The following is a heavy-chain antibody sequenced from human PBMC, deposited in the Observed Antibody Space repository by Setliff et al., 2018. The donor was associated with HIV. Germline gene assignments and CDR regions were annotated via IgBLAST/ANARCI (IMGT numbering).Heavy chain of an antibody. J-gene: IGHJ6*04. CDR3: ARIVAPGSHGPDYYMDV. V-gene: IGHV1-8*02. CDR1: GYTFMNHD. Sequence: VASVKVSCKASGYTFMNHDLSWVRQAPGQGLEWMGWVNPNRGNTGFAQKFQGRLTMTRDTSKSTVYMELNSLKSEDTGVYYCARIVAPGSHGPDYYMDVWGKGTTVTVSS. D-gene: IGHD2-21*01. CDR2: VNPNRGNT.